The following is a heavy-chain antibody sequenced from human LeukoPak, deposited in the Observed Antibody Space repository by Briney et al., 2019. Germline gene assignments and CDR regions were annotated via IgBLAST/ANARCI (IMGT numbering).Heavy chain of an antibody. CDR2: ISYDGSNK. CDR1: GFTFSSYG. V-gene: IGHV3-30*18. D-gene: IGHD3-10*01. CDR3: AKDILRFGEPDAFDI. J-gene: IGHJ3*02. Sequence: GRSLRLSCAASGFTFSSYGMHWVRQAPGKGLEWVAVISYDGSNKYYADSVKGRFTISRDNSKNTLYLQMNSLRAEDTAVYYCAKDILRFGEPDAFDIWGQGTMVTVSS.